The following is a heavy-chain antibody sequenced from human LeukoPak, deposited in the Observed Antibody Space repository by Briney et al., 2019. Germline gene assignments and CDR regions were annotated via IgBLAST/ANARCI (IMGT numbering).Heavy chain of an antibody. CDR1: VGSISIYY. V-gene: IGHV4-4*09. Sequence: PSQTLSLTRTVSVGSISIYYWSWIRQPPGKGLEWIGSIYTTGSTNYNPSLKSRVTISVDTSKNQFSLKLSSVTAADTAVYYCASSSIAARPVYFDYWGQGPLVTVSS. CDR3: ASSSIAARPVYFDY. CDR2: IYTTGST. J-gene: IGHJ4*02. D-gene: IGHD6-6*01.